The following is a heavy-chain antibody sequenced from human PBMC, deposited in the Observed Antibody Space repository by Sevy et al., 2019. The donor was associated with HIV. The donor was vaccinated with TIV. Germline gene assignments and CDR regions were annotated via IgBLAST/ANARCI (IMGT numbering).Heavy chain of an antibody. CDR1: GLTFSNAW. CDR3: ATGLGKSDFDY. V-gene: IGHV3-15*05. D-gene: IGHD3-9*01. Sequence: GGSVRLSCAASGLTFSNAWMSWVRQAPGKGLEWVGRIKSKTDGGTRDLAAPVKGRIIISRDDSGNTLYLQMNSLKIEDTGVYYCATGLGKSDFDYWGQGTLVTVSS. J-gene: IGHJ4*02. CDR2: IKSKTDGGTR.